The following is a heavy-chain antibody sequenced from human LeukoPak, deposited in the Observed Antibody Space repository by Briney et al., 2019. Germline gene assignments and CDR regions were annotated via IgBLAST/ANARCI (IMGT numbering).Heavy chain of an antibody. V-gene: IGHV3-15*04. CDR3: VGAFLGY. J-gene: IGHJ4*02. CDR2: VESKTNGGTT. D-gene: IGHD2/OR15-2a*01. CDR1: GITFSNVW. Sequence: GGSLRLSCAASGITFSNVWMSWARQPPGKGLEWVGHVESKTNGGTTRYTAPVKGRFTISRDDSKNTVYLDMNSLKTEDTAVYYCVGAFLGYWGQGTPVTVSS.